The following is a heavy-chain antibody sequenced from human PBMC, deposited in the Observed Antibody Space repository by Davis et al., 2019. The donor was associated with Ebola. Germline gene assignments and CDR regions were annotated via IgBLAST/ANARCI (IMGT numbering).Heavy chain of an antibody. J-gene: IGHJ4*02. D-gene: IGHD6-13*01. V-gene: IGHV4-59*11. Sequence: MPSETLSLTCTVSGGSISSHYWSWIRQPPGKGLEWIGYVYYSGSTNYNPSHKSRVTISVDTSKNQFSLTLSSVTAADTAVYYCARFRVAAAGTSGFDYWGQGTRVTVSS. CDR1: GGSISSHY. CDR2: VYYSGST. CDR3: ARFRVAAAGTSGFDY.